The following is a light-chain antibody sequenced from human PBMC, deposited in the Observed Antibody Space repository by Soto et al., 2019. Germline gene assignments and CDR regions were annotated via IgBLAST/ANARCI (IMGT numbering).Light chain of an antibody. V-gene: IGKV3-20*01. Sequence: EIVMTHSPATLSVSPLERATLSCRSSQSVGTKLAWYQQKPGQAPRVIMYGASRRATGIPDRFSGGGSGTDFTLTISRLEPEDFAVYFCQKYAGPPTTFGQGTRLEIK. CDR2: GAS. CDR1: QSVGTK. J-gene: IGKJ5*01. CDR3: QKYAGPPTT.